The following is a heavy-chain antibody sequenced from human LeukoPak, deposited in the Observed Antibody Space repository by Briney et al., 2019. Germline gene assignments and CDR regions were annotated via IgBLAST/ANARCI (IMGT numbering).Heavy chain of an antibody. CDR2: IKQDGSEK. J-gene: IGHJ4*02. D-gene: IGHD6-19*01. CDR1: GFTFSNYW. Sequence: PGGSLRLSCAASGFTFSNYWMTWVRQAPGKGLEWVANIKQDGSEKYYVDSVKGRFTISRDNAKNSLYLQMNSLRAEDTAVYYCAKDHGVYSSGRLFDYWGQGTLVTVSS. V-gene: IGHV3-7*01. CDR3: AKDHGVYSSGRLFDY.